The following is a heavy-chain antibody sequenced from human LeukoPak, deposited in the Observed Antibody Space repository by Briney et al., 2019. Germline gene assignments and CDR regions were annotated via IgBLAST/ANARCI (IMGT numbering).Heavy chain of an antibody. D-gene: IGHD5-24*01. Sequence: SETLSLTCTVSGGSISGYYWSWIRRPAGKGLEWIGRMSTSGNSNYIPSLKSRVTISVDTSKNQFSLKLSSVTAADTAVYYCARLGDGYNEARNYFDYWGQGTLVTVSS. CDR3: ARLGDGYNEARNYFDY. V-gene: IGHV4-4*07. J-gene: IGHJ4*02. CDR2: MSTSGNS. CDR1: GGSISGYY.